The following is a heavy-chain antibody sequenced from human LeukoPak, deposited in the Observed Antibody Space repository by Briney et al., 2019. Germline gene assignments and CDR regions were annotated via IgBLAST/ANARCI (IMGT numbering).Heavy chain of an antibody. Sequence: PSETLSLTCTVSGGSFSSGSYYWSWIRQPPGKGLEWIGYIYYSGSTNYNPSLKSRVTISVDTSKNQFSLKLSSVTAADTAVYYCARVPFSSAYLYYFDYWGQGTLVTVSS. CDR2: IYYSGST. CDR3: ARVPFSSAYLYYFDY. D-gene: IGHD3-22*01. CDR1: GGSFSSGSYY. J-gene: IGHJ4*02. V-gene: IGHV4-61*01.